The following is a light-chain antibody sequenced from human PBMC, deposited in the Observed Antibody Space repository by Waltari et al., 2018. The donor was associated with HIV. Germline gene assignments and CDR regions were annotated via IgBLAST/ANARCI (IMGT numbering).Light chain of an antibody. V-gene: IGLV1-47*01. Sequence: QSVLTQLPSASGTPGQRVTISCSGSSSNIGSNYGYWYQQLPGTAPKLPIYRNNQRPSRVPDRFSGSKSGTSASLAISGLRSEDEADYYCAAWDDSLSGYVFGTGTKVTVL. CDR3: AAWDDSLSGYV. J-gene: IGLJ1*01. CDR2: RNN. CDR1: SSNIGSNY.